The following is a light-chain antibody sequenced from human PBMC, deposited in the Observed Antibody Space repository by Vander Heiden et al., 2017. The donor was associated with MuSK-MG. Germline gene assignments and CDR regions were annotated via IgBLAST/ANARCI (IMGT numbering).Light chain of an antibody. CDR3: QQYYSTPYT. CDR2: WAS. J-gene: IGKJ2*01. Sequence: DIVMTQSPDSLAVSLGERATINCKSSQSVLYSSNNKNYLAWYQQKPGQPPKLLIYWASTRESGVPDRFSCSGSGTDFTLTISSLQAEDVAVYYCQQYYSTPYTFGRGTKLEIK. V-gene: IGKV4-1*01. CDR1: QSVLYSSNNKNY.